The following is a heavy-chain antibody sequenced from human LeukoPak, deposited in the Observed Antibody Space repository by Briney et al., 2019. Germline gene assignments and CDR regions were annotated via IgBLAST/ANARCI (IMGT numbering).Heavy chain of an antibody. CDR3: ARRDDSSGYHKIFDY. D-gene: IGHD3-22*01. CDR1: GGSFSGYY. J-gene: IGHJ4*02. V-gene: IGHV4-34*01. Sequence: ETLSLTCAVYGGSFSGYYWSWIRQPPGKGLEWIGNIYYGENTYYNPSLKSRVTISIDTSKNQFYLKLSSLTAADTAVYYCARRDDSSGYHKIFDYWGPGTLVTVSS. CDR2: IYYGENT.